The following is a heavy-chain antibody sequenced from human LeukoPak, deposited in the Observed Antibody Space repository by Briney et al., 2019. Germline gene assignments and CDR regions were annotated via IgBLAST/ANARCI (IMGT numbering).Heavy chain of an antibody. D-gene: IGHD3-22*01. CDR2: ISGSGGST. CDR3: AKDPPSNYYDSSGYLDY. J-gene: IGHJ4*02. V-gene: IGHV3-23*01. CDR1: GFTFSSYA. Sequence: GGFLRLSCAASGFTFSSYAMSWVRQAPGKGLEWVSAISGSGGSTYYADSVKGRFTISRDNSENTLYLQMNSLRAEDTAVYYCAKDPPSNYYDSSGYLDYWGQGTLVTVSS.